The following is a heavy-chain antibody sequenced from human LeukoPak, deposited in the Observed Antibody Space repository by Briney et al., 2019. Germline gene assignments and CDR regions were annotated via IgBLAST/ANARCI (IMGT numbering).Heavy chain of an antibody. J-gene: IGHJ4*02. Sequence: PGGSLRLSCAASGFTFSSYSMNWVRQAPGKGLEWVSSISSSSSYIYYADSVKGRFTISRDNAKNSLYLQMNSLRAEDTAVYYCARDRSRDYYDSSGYYYDYWGQGTLVTVSS. CDR3: ARDRSRDYYDSSGYYYDY. CDR2: ISSSSSYI. D-gene: IGHD3-22*01. V-gene: IGHV3-21*01. CDR1: GFTFSSYS.